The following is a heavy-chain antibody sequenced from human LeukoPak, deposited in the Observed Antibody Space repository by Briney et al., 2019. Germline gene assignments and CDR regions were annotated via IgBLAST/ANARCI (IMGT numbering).Heavy chain of an antibody. Sequence: SVKVSCKASGGTFSSYAISWVRQAPGQGLEWVGGIIPIFGTENYAQKFQGRVTITADESTSTAYMELSSLRSEDTAVYYRARALNLDDAFDIWGQGTMVTVSS. CDR2: IIPIFGTE. CDR3: ARALNLDDAFDI. CDR1: GGTFSSYA. J-gene: IGHJ3*02. D-gene: IGHD3-3*01. V-gene: IGHV1-69*13.